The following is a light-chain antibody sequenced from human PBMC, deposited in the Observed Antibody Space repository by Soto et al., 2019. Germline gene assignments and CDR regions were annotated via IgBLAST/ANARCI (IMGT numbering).Light chain of an antibody. CDR2: GAS. Sequence: EIVLTQSPGTLSLSPGERATLSCRASQSVSSSYLAWYQQKPGQAPRLLIYGASSRATGIPDRFSGSGSGTDFTLTISGLQSEDFAVSYCQQYNNWPRRTFGQGTKVDIK. CDR1: QSVSSSY. V-gene: IGKV3-20*01. J-gene: IGKJ1*01. CDR3: QQYNNWPRRT.